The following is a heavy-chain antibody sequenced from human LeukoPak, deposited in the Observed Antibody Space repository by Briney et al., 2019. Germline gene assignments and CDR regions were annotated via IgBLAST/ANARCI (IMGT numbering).Heavy chain of an antibody. J-gene: IGHJ6*04. CDR3: AKARRGYSGYAPYYYDMDV. D-gene: IGHD5-12*01. V-gene: IGHV3-23*01. CDR1: GFTFSSCA. Sequence: GGSLRLSCAASGFTFSSCAMSWVRQAPGKGLEWVSGISGSGGSTYYADSVKGRFTISRDNSKNTLYLQMNSLRVEDTAVYYCAKARRGYSGYAPYYYDMDVWGKGATVTVSS. CDR2: ISGSGGST.